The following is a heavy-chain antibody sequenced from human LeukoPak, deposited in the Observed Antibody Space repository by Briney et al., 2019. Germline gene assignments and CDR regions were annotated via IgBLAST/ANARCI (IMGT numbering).Heavy chain of an antibody. J-gene: IGHJ5*02. CDR3: ARGPGYCSSTSCYYNWFDP. V-gene: IGHV1-8*03. CDR1: GYTFTSYD. D-gene: IGHD2-2*01. Sequence: SVKVSCKASGYTFTSYDINWVRQATGQGLEWMGWMNPNSGNTGYAQKFQGRVTITRNTSISTAYMELSSLRSEDTAVYYCARGPGYCSSTSCYYNWFDPWGQGTLVTVSS. CDR2: MNPNSGNT.